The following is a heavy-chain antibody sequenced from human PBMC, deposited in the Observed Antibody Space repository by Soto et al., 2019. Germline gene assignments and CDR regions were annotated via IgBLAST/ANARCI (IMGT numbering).Heavy chain of an antibody. V-gene: IGHV3-74*01. Sequence: LRLSCAASGFTFSSYWMHWVRQAPGKGLVWVSRINSDGSSTSYADSVKGRFTISRDNAKNTLYLQMNSLRAEDTAVYYCARELGDQYYYDSSLWYWFDPWGQGTLVTVSS. CDR2: INSDGSST. J-gene: IGHJ5*02. CDR3: ARELGDQYYYDSSLWYWFDP. CDR1: GFTFSSYW. D-gene: IGHD3-22*01.